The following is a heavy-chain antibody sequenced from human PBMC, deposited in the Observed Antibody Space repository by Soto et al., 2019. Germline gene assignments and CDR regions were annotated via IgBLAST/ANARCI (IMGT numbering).Heavy chain of an antibody. D-gene: IGHD6-25*01. V-gene: IGHV1-2*02. CDR1: GYTFTGYY. CDR3: ARYHRTFRNSSGWHCNGMDV. CDR2: INPNSGGT. J-gene: IGHJ6*02. Sequence: ASVKVSCKASGYTFTGYYMHWVRQAPGQGLEWMGWINPNSGGTNYAQKFQGRVTMTRDTSISTAYMELSRLRSDDTAVYYCARYHRTFRNSSGWHCNGMDVWGQGTMVTVSS.